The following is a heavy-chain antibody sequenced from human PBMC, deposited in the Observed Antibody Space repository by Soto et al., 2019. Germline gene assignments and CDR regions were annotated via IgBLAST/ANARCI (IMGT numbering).Heavy chain of an antibody. CDR2: INQDGSEQ. Sequence: EEHLGESGGGLVQPGGSLRLSCETSGFTFSHCWMSWVRQAPGKGLEWVANINQDGSEQYYVDSVKGRFTVSRDNAKNSLYLEMNNLRAADTAMYYCTQAETGRYSCSGNSYGRDYWGQGTLVTVSS. D-gene: IGHD6-19*01. J-gene: IGHJ4*02. V-gene: IGHV3-7*01. CDR3: TQAETGRYSCSGNSYGRDY. CDR1: GFTFSHCW.